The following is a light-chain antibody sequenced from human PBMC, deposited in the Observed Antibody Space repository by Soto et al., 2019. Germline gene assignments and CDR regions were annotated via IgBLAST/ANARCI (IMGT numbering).Light chain of an antibody. CDR1: QSIKSW. V-gene: IGKV1-5*03. CDR2: KAS. Sequence: DIQMTQSPSTLSASVGARVIITCRASQSIKSWLAWYQQKPGKAPKLLIYKASSLESGVPPRFSGSGSGTEFTLTISSLQPDDFATYYCQQYNSFPRTFGQGTKVEIK. CDR3: QQYNSFPRT. J-gene: IGKJ1*01.